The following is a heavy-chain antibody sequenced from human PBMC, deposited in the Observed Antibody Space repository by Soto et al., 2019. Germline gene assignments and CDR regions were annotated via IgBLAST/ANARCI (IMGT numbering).Heavy chain of an antibody. CDR3: ARAERGRKGRPPTGTKGTFDP. D-gene: IGHD1-7*01. CDR1: GGSFSGYY. J-gene: IGHJ5*02. V-gene: IGHV4-34*01. Sequence: QVQLQQWGAGLLKPSETLSLTCAVYGGSFSGYYWSWIRQPPGKGLEWIGEINHSGSTNYNPSLKSRVTISVDTSKNQFSLKLSSVTAADTAVYYCARAERGRKGRPPTGTKGTFDPWGQGTLVTVSS. CDR2: INHSGST.